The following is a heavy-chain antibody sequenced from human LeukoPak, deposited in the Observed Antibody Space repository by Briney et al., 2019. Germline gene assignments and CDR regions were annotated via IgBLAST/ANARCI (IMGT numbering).Heavy chain of an antibody. CDR3: AKCVTMVRGVIRHAFDI. CDR2: ISYDGSNK. J-gene: IGHJ3*02. D-gene: IGHD3-10*01. V-gene: IGHV3-30*04. CDR1: GFTFSSYA. Sequence: GGSLRFSCAASGFTFSSYAMPWVRQAPGKGREGGAVISYDGSNKYYADSVKGRFTISRDNSKNTLYLQMNSLRAEDTAVYYCAKCVTMVRGVIRHAFDIWGQGTMVTVSS.